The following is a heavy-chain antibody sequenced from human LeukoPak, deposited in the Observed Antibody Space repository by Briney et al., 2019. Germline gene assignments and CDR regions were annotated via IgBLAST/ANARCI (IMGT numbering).Heavy chain of an antibody. CDR2: IYYSGST. D-gene: IGHD5-18*01. CDR3: ARSGYSPGFDY. CDR1: GGSISSYY. Sequence: SETLSLTCTVSGGSISSYYWSWIRQPPGKGLEWIGYIYYSGSTNYNPSLKSRVTISVGTSKNQFSLKLRSVTAADTAVYYCARSGYSPGFDYWGQGTLVTVSS. J-gene: IGHJ4*02. V-gene: IGHV4-59*01.